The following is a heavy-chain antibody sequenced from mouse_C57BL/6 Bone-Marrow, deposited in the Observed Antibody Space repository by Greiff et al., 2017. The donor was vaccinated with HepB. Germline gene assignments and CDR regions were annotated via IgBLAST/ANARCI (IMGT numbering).Heavy chain of an antibody. CDR1: GYTFTSYT. D-gene: IGHD2-4*01. CDR2: INPSSGYT. J-gene: IGHJ3*01. V-gene: IGHV1-4*01. Sequence: VQRVESGAELARPGASVKMSCKASGYTFTSYTMHWVKQRPGQGLEWIGYINPSSGYTKYNQKFKDKATLTADKSSSTAYMQLSSLTSEDSAVYYCARSRLRFAYWGQGTLVTVSA. CDR3: ARSRLRFAY.